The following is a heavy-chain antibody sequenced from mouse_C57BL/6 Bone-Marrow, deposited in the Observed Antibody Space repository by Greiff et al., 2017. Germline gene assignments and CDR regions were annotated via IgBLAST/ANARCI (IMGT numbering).Heavy chain of an antibody. J-gene: IGHJ2*01. CDR2: ISDGGSYT. CDR3: ARNWDLDY. Sequence: DVKLVESGGGLVKPGGSLKLSCAASGFTFSSYAMSWVRQTPEKRLEWVATISDGGSYTYYPDNVKGRFTISRDNAKNNLYLQMRHLKSEDTAMYYCARNWDLDYWGQGTTLTVSS. CDR1: GFTFSSYA. V-gene: IGHV5-4*03. D-gene: IGHD4-1*01.